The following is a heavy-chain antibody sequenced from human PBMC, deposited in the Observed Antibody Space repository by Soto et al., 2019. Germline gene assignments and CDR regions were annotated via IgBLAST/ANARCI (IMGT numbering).Heavy chain of an antibody. CDR3: ARERPDGARLDP. D-gene: IGHD6-6*01. V-gene: IGHV4-30-4*01. CDR2: IYYSGSI. CDR1: GGSISSGDYY. J-gene: IGHJ5*02. Sequence: SETLSLTCTVSGGSISSGDYYWSWIRQPPGKGLEWIGYIYYSGSIHYNPSLKSRVTISVDTSKNQFSLKLSSVTAAVTAVYHCARERPDGARLDPWGQGTLVTVSS.